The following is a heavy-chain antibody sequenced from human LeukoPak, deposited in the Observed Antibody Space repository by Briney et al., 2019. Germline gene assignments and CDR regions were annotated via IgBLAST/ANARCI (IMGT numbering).Heavy chain of an antibody. V-gene: IGHV3-7*03. CDR2: IKQDGSEK. D-gene: IGHD2-21*01. Sequence: GGSLRLSCATSRFTFSNYWMSWVRQAPGKGLEWVANIKQDGSEKYYVDSVKGRFTISRDNAKNSLYLQMNSLRAEDTAVYYCAKIIPGGPRSYYYWGQGTLITVSS. J-gene: IGHJ4*02. CDR1: RFTFSNYW. CDR3: AKIIPGGPRSYYY.